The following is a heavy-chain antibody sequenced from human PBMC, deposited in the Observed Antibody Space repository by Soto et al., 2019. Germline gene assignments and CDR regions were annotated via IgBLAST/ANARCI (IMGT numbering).Heavy chain of an antibody. V-gene: IGHV4-30-4*01. J-gene: IGHJ4*02. CDR3: ARGPSGDKVDY. CDR2: IYAGGTT. Sequence: QVQLQESGPGLVNPSQTLSLTCTVSGGSIRSDDYIWSWIRQSPGRGLEWIGHIYAGGTTYTNPCHRSRLSISVDTSRTFSLDLTSVTAADTAVYYCARGPSGDKVDYWGQGVLVTVSS. CDR1: GGSIRSDDYI. D-gene: IGHD7-27*01.